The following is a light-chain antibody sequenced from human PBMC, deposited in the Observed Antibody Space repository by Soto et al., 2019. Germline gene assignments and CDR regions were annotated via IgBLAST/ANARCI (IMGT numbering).Light chain of an antibody. V-gene: IGKV3-20*01. CDR2: GAS. CDR3: QEYGSSPPVI. J-gene: IGKJ4*01. Sequence: EIVLTQSPGTLFLSPGERATLSCRASQSVSSSYLAWYQQKPGQAPRLVIYGASRRATGIPDRFSGSGSGTDFTLAISRLEAEDFAVYYCQEYGSSPPVIFGGGTKVEIK. CDR1: QSVSSSY.